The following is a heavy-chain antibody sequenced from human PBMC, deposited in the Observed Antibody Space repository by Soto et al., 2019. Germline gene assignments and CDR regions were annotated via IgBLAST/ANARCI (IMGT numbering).Heavy chain of an antibody. V-gene: IGHV3-23*01. CDR1: GFTFDNYV. J-gene: IGHJ6*02. Sequence: GGSLRLSCVDSGFTFDNYVMNWVRQAPGSGLEWVSVISDSGVSTYYADSVRGRFTISRDNSKNTLFLQMNSLRAEDTAVYYCARRIKVYGVRITDYYYYGMDFWGQGTTVTVSS. D-gene: IGHD3-3*01. CDR2: ISDSGVST. CDR3: ARRIKVYGVRITDYYYYGMDF.